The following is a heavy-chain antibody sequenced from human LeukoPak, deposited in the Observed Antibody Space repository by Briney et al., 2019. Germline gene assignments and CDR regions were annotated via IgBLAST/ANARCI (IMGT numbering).Heavy chain of an antibody. D-gene: IGHD2-2*01. CDR3: ARDQGYCSNTSCHTEYYYYYGMDV. CDR2: VNPYSGGT. Sequence: ASVKVSFKGSGYTFTGYYMHWGWQAPRHGPERMGRVNPYSGGTNYAQKFQGRVTMTRDTSISTAYMELSRLRSDDTAVYYCARDQGYCSNTSCHTEYYYYYGMDVWGQGTTVTVSS. V-gene: IGHV1-2*02. CDR1: GYTFTGYY. J-gene: IGHJ6*02.